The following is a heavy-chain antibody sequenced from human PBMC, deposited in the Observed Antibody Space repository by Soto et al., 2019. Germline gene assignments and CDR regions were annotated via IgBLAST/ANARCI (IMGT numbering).Heavy chain of an antibody. CDR2: ISGSRNYT. CDR3: ARDMATVTTQNYYYYYGMEV. Sequence: GGSLRLSCAASGFTFSDYCMTWIRQAPGKGLKWVSFISGSRNYTDYADSVKGRFTISRDNAKNSLYLEVNSLRVEDTAVYYCARDMATVTTQNYYYYYGMEVWGQGT. CDR1: GFTFSDYC. J-gene: IGHJ6*02. D-gene: IGHD4-17*01. V-gene: IGHV3-11*06.